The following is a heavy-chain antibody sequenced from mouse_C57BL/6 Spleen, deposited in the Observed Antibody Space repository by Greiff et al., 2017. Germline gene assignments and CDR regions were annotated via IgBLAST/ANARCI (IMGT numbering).Heavy chain of an antibody. CDR3: ASLIYFDAMDY. J-gene: IGHJ4*01. V-gene: IGHV1-64*01. Sequence: QVQLQQSVAELVRPGASVKLSCTASGFNIKNTYMHWVKQRPGQGLEWIGMIHPNSGSTNYNEKFKSKATLTVDKSSSTAYMQLSSLTSEDSAVYYCASLIYFDAMDYWGQGTSVTVSS. CDR1: GFNIKNTY. CDR2: IHPNSGST. D-gene: IGHD2-1*01.